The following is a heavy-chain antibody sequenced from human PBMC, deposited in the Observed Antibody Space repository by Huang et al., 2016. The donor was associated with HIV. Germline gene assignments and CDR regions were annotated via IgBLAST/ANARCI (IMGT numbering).Heavy chain of an antibody. CDR3: ARLPGSITMIRGVITDPY. CDR1: GGSIRSDNYY. Sequence: QLQLQESGPGLVKPSETLSLTCTVSGGSIRSDNYYWGWFRQPPGKGLEWIGGIHYSGSTYYNPSLKSRVTITVDTSKNQFSLKMRSVTAADTAVYYCARLPGSITMIRGVITDPYWGQGTLVTVSS. CDR2: IHYSGST. D-gene: IGHD3-10*01. V-gene: IGHV4-39*01. J-gene: IGHJ4*02.